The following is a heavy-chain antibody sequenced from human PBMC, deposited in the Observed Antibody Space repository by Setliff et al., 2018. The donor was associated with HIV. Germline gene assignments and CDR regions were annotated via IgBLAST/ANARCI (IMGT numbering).Heavy chain of an antibody. CDR2: IHVSGTT. J-gene: IGHJ4*02. V-gene: IGHV4-61*09. Sequence: SETLSLTCTVSGGSITSGSDYWSWIRQPAGEGLEWIGHIHVSGTTNYNPSLKSRVTISIDTSKHQFSLRLSSVTAADTAVYYCARHSGAPYSSGYYLVYWGQGTLVTVS. CDR1: GGSITSGSDY. D-gene: IGHD3-22*01. CDR3: ARHSGAPYSSGYYLVY.